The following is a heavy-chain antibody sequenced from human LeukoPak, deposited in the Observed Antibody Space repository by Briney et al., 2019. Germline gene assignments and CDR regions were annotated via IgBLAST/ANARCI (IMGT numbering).Heavy chain of an antibody. Sequence: PGGSLRLSCAASGFTFSSYEMNWVRQAPGKGLEWVSYISSSGSTIYYADSVKGRFTISRDNSKNTLYLQMNSLRAEDTAVYYCAKAPYCSGGSCYYYYYMDVWGKGTTVTVSS. D-gene: IGHD2-15*01. V-gene: IGHV3-48*03. J-gene: IGHJ6*03. CDR3: AKAPYCSGGSCYYYYYMDV. CDR2: ISSSGSTI. CDR1: GFTFSSYE.